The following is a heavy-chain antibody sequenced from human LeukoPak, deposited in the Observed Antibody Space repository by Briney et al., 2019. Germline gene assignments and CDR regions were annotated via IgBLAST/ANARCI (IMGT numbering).Heavy chain of an antibody. CDR1: GYTFTSYG. Sequence: GASVKVSCKASGYTFTSYGISWVRQAPGQGLEWMGWISAYNGNTNYAQKLQGRVTMTTDTSTSTAYMELRSLRSDDAAVYYCARDGEQWLIPGSESDYWGQGTLVTVSS. CDR2: ISAYNGNT. V-gene: IGHV1-18*01. CDR3: ARDGEQWLIPGSESDY. D-gene: IGHD6-19*01. J-gene: IGHJ4*02.